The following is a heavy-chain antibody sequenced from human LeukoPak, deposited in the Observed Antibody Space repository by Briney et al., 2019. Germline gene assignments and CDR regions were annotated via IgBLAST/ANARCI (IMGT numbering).Heavy chain of an antibody. V-gene: IGHV1-18*01. CDR1: GYTFTSYG. J-gene: IGHJ3*02. D-gene: IGHD6-19*01. Sequence: ASVKVSCKASGYTFTSYGISWVRQAPGQGLEWMGWISAYNGNTNYARKLQGGVTMTTDTSTSTAYVELRSLRSDDTAVYYCARDHIAVAGNAAFDIWGQGTMVTVSS. CDR3: ARDHIAVAGNAAFDI. CDR2: ISAYNGNT.